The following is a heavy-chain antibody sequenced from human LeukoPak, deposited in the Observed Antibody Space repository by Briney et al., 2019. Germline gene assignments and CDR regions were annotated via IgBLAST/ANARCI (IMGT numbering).Heavy chain of an antibody. CDR2: IKHDGSEK. CDR3: ATDRGWRTSGYYLCYFEY. D-gene: IGHD3-3*01. Sequence: GGSLRLSCAASGFIFTNYFMSWVRQAPGKGLEWMASIKHDGSEKYYVDSVRGRFTISRDNTMNSLYLQMSSLRAEDTAVYYCATDRGWRTSGYYLCYFEYWGQGTLVTYSS. V-gene: IGHV3-7*01. CDR1: GFIFTNYF. J-gene: IGHJ4*02.